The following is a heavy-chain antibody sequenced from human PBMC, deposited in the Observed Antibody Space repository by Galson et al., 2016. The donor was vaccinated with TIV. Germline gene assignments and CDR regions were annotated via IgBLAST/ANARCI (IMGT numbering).Heavy chain of an antibody. CDR1: GYSLTSYW. J-gene: IGHJ4*02. V-gene: IGHV5-51*03. CDR2: IYARDSDI. Sequence: QSGAEVKKPGESLKISCKASGYSLTSYWIAWVRQVPGKGLEWMGIIYARDSDIKYSPSFQGQVTISADESVSTAYLQWSSLKASDTAMYYCARAPGYAGYSYGYCDYWGQGTLVTVSS. CDR3: ARAPGYAGYSYGYCDY. D-gene: IGHD5-18*01.